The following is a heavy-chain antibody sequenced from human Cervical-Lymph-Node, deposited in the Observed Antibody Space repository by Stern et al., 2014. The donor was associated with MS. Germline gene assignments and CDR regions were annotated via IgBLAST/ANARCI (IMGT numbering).Heavy chain of an antibody. V-gene: IGHV1-8*01. D-gene: IGHD3-22*01. CDR3: ARGGLYERGGYYDSLDF. CDR2: MNPDGGTT. CDR1: GYTFRNHD. Sequence: QLVQSGAEVKKPGASVKVSCKASGYTFRNHDINWVRQAPGQGLEWMGWMNPDGGTTGYGQRFQGRVTMTRDLSTDTAYMELSRLTSEDTAIHYCARGGLYERGGYYDSLDFWGHGTMVTVSS. J-gene: IGHJ3*01.